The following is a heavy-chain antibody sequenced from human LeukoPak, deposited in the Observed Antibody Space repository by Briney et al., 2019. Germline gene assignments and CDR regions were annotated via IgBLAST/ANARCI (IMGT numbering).Heavy chain of an antibody. CDR3: AGLSGGDSY. Sequence: GGPLSLSCGAWGFHLRSFWVQCAPGVRGRAMVWGTRIDGGGSDTTYADCVKSPFNNARDKANNTLYRQMNRLRAEDTAVYCGAGLSGGDSYWGQGTPVTVSS. D-gene: IGHD2-21*01. CDR1: GFHLRSFW. CDR2: IDGGGSDT. V-gene: IGHV3-74*01. J-gene: IGHJ4*01.